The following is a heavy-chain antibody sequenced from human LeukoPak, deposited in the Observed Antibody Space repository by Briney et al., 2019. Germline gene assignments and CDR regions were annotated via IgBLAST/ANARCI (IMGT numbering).Heavy chain of an antibody. D-gene: IGHD3/OR15-3a*01. CDR3: VTLGLASPSDY. Sequence: GGSLRLYCSASGFTFSTYAAHWVRQAPGQGLEYVSAISSKGGSTYYADSVRGRFTISRDNSKNTLYLQMTSLRTEDTAVYYCVTLGLASPSDYWGQGTLVTVSS. CDR2: ISSKGGST. J-gene: IGHJ4*02. V-gene: IGHV3-64D*09. CDR1: GFTFSTYA.